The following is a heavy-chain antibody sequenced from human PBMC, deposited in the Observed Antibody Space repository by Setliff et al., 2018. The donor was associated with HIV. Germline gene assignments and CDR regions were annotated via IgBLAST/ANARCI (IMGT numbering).Heavy chain of an antibody. Sequence: SVKVSCKASGYTFIGHYIHWVRQAPGQGLEWMGGTIPYFRTINYAQKFQGRITITADISTSTAYMELSSLRSEDTAVYYCARVRWWYYDSSGYFDYWGQGTLVTVSS. D-gene: IGHD3-22*01. CDR2: TIPYFRTI. J-gene: IGHJ4*02. CDR3: ARVRWWYYDSSGYFDY. V-gene: IGHV1-69*06. CDR1: GYTFIGHY.